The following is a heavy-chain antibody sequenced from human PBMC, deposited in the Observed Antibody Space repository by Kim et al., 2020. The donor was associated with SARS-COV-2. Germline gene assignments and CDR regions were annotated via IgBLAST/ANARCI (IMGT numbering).Heavy chain of an antibody. CDR3: ARQRSGDWPDYYFYGVDV. CDR2: IFYRGDT. CDR1: GGTISSFY. Sequence: SETLSLTCTVSGGTISSFYWTWVRQPPGKGLEWIGFIFYRGDTRYSPSLKSRVTISVDTSTNHFSLKLSSGTAADTAVYYCARQRSGDWPDYYFYGVDVWGQGTTVTVSS. D-gene: IGHD2-21*02. J-gene: IGHJ6*02. V-gene: IGHV4-59*08.